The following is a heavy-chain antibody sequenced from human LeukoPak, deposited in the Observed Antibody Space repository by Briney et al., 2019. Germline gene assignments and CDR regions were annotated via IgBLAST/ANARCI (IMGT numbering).Heavy chain of an antibody. Sequence: GGSLRLSCAASGFTFSSYGMHWVRQAPGRGLEWVAFIRYDGSNKYYADSVKGRFTISRDNSKNTLYLQMNSLRAEDTAVYYCAKEGPQAFDIWGQGTMVTVSS. CDR2: IRYDGSNK. CDR3: AKEGPQAFDI. J-gene: IGHJ3*02. CDR1: GFTFSSYG. V-gene: IGHV3-30*02.